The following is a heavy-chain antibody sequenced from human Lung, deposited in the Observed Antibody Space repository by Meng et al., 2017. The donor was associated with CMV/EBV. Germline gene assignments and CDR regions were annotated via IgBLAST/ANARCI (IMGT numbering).Heavy chain of an antibody. J-gene: IGHJ6*02. CDR2: INPSSGDT. Sequence: ASVKVSXKASGYTFTGYNIHWVRQAPGQGLEWMGWINPSSGDTKYAQKFQGRVALTRDTSISTAYMELSSLKSDDTAVFFCARLFHTSLGTNYYYGMDVWGQGTAVTVSS. CDR1: GYTFTGYN. CDR3: ARLFHTSLGTNYYYGMDV. V-gene: IGHV1-2*02. D-gene: IGHD3-10*01.